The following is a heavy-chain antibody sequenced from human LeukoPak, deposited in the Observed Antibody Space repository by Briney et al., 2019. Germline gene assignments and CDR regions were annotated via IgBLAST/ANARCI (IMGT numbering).Heavy chain of an antibody. V-gene: IGHV3-30*02. Sequence: GSLRLSCAASGFTFSSYGMHWVRQAPGKGLEWVAFIRYDGSNKYYADSVKGRFTISRDNSKNTLYLQMNSLRAEDTAVYYCAEDNSKGIWFDPWGQGTLVTVSS. CDR2: IRYDGSNK. CDR3: AEDNSKGIWFDP. D-gene: IGHD2/OR15-2a*01. CDR1: GFTFSSYG. J-gene: IGHJ5*02.